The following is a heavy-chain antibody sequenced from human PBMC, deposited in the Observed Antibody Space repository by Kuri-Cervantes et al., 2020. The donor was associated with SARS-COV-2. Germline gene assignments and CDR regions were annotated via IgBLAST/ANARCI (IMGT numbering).Heavy chain of an antibody. CDR1: GFLFSDSA. CDR2: VRGKANNYAT. Sequence: GGSLRLSCEVSGFLFSDSAIHWVRQASGKGLEWVGRVRGKANNYATAYAVSVKGRFTISRDDSKNVAYLQMNSLKTEDTAVYYCTTLIDYWGQGALVTVSS. V-gene: IGHV3-73*01. CDR3: TTLIDY. J-gene: IGHJ4*02.